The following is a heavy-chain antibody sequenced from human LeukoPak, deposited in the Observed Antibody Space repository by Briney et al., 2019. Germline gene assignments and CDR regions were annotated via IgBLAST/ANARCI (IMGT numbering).Heavy chain of an antibody. J-gene: IGHJ6*02. CDR2: IYFSGST. CDR3: ARASADFHYGMDV. D-gene: IGHD3-3*01. V-gene: IGHV4-30-4*01. CDR1: GGSITGGDLY. Sequence: SQTLSLTCIVSGGSITGGDLYWSWIRQPPGKGLEWIGYIYFSGSTYYNPSLKSRATISVDTSKNQFSLKLSSLIAADTAVYYCARASADFHYGMDVWGPGTTFYVS.